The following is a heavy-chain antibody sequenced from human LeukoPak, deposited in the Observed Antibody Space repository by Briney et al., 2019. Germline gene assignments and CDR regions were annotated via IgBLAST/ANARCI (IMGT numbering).Heavy chain of an antibody. CDR1: GYTFTGYY. V-gene: IGHV1-2*02. CDR2: INPSSGGT. J-gene: IGHJ3*02. Sequence: ASVKVPCKASGYTFTGYYMHWVRQAPGQGLEWMGWINPSSGGTNYAQKFQSRVTMTRDTSISTAYMELSRLRSDDTAVYYCARVTGATDAFDIWGQGTMVTVSS. CDR3: ARVTGATDAFDI. D-gene: IGHD1-26*01.